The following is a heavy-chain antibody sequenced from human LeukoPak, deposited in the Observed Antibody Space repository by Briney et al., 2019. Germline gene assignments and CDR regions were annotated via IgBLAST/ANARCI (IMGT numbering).Heavy chain of an antibody. CDR3: AKTEGLVVVTATSPSWYFDY. D-gene: IGHD2-21*02. J-gene: IGHJ4*02. V-gene: IGHV4-4*07. CDR2: IYTSGST. Sequence: PSETLSLTCTVSGGSISSYYWSWIRQPAGKGLEWIGRIYTSGSTNYNPSLKSRVTMSVDTSKNQFSLKLSSVTAADTAVYYCAKTEGLVVVTATSPSWYFDYWGQGTLVTVSS. CDR1: GGSISSYY.